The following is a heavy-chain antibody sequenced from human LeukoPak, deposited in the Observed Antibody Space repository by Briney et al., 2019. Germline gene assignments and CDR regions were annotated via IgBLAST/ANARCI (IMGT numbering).Heavy chain of an antibody. Sequence: GGSLRLSCAASGFTFRNYWMSWVRQAPGRRLDWVATIKQDGILKHYVDSVKGRFTISRDNAANSLYLHMDNLRVEDTAVYYCARLGGETTRFDLWGQGALVTVSS. D-gene: IGHD3-16*01. J-gene: IGHJ5*02. CDR1: GFTFRNYW. CDR2: IKQDGILK. CDR3: ARLGGETTRFDL. V-gene: IGHV3-7*01.